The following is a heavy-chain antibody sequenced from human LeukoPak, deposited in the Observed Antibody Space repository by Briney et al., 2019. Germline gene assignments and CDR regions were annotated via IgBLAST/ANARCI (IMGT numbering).Heavy chain of an antibody. J-gene: IGHJ4*02. D-gene: IGHD3-10*01. CDR1: GGSISSGDYY. CDR3: ARAMVRGVAML. Sequence: PSETLSLTCTVSGGSISSGDYYWSWIRQPPGKGLEWIGYIHYSGSTYYNPSLKSRVTISVDTSKNQFSLKLSSVTAADTAVYYCARAMVRGVAMLWGQGTLVTVSS. V-gene: IGHV4-30-4*08. CDR2: IHYSGST.